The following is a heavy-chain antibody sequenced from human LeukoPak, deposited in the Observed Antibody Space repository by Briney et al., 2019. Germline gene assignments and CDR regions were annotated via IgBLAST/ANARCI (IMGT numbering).Heavy chain of an antibody. D-gene: IGHD3-22*01. CDR3: AREHRDYVGDGYYYGC. CDR2: IYTSGIT. J-gene: IGHJ4*02. CDR1: GGSITNYY. Sequence: SETLSLTCTVSGGSITNYYWSWIRQPAGKGLEWIGRIYTSGITDYNPSLRSRVTLSVDTSKNHFSLKLSSVTAADTAVYFCAREHRDYVGDGYYYGCWGPGTLVTVSS. V-gene: IGHV4-4*07.